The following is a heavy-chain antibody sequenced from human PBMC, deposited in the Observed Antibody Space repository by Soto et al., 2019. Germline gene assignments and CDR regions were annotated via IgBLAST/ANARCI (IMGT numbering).Heavy chain of an antibody. D-gene: IGHD3-16*01. Sequence: LGESLKISCKGSGYSFTSYWISWVRQMPGKGLEWMGRIDPSDSYTNYSPSFQGHVTISADKSISTAYLQWSSLKASDTAMYYCARRLKGTDYYYYGMDVWGQGTTVTVSS. V-gene: IGHV5-10-1*01. J-gene: IGHJ6*02. CDR3: ARRLKGTDYYYYGMDV. CDR1: GYSFTSYW. CDR2: IDPSDSYT.